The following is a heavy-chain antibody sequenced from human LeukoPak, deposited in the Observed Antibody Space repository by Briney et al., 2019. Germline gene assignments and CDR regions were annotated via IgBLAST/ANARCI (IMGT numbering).Heavy chain of an antibody. CDR2: IYYSGST. Sequence: SETLSLTFTVAGGSISSYYWSWIRQPPGKGLEWIGYIYYSGSTNYNPSLKSRVTISVDTSKNQFSLKLSSVTAADTAVYYCARALYCSGGSCGAFDIWGQGTMVTVSS. CDR1: GGSISSYY. V-gene: IGHV4-59*01. J-gene: IGHJ3*02. D-gene: IGHD2-15*01. CDR3: ARALYCSGGSCGAFDI.